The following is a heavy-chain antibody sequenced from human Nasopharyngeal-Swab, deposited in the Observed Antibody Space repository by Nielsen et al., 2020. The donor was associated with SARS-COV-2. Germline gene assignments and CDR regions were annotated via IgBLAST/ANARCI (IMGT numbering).Heavy chain of an antibody. J-gene: IGHJ6*02. CDR3: ARDKVVVVPAAIYYYGMDV. Sequence: GESLKISCAASGFTFSSYWMHWVRQAPGKGLVWVSRINSDGSSTSYADSVKGRFTISRDNAKNTPYLQMNNLRAEDTAVYYCARDKVVVVPAAIYYYGMDVWGQGTTVTVSS. D-gene: IGHD2-2*01. V-gene: IGHV3-74*01. CDR2: INSDGSST. CDR1: GFTFSSYW.